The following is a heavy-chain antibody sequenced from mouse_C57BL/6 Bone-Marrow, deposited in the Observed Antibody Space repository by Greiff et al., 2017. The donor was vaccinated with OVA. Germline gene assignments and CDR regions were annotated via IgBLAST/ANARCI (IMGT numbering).Heavy chain of an antibody. J-gene: IGHJ4*01. V-gene: IGHV5-9-1*02. CDR2: ISSGGDYI. CDR1: GFTFSSYA. Sequence: EVQRVESGEGLVKPGGSLKLSCAASGFTFSSYAMSWVRQTPEKRLEWVAYISSGGDYIYYADNARNTLYLQMSSLKSEDTAMYYCTREVIYYDYALFYAMDYWGQGTSVTVSS. CDR3: TREVIYYDYALFYAMDY. D-gene: IGHD2-4*01.